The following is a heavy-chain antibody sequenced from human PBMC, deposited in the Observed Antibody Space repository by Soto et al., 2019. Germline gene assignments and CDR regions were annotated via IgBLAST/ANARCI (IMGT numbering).Heavy chain of an antibody. Sequence: QVQLQQWGAGLLKPSETLSLTCAVYGGSFSGYYWSWIRQPPGKGLEWIGEINHSGSTNYNPSLKSRLTISVDTSKNQFSLKLRSVTAADTAVYYCARGLGYCSSTRCYVGSYYYMDVWCKGTTVTVSS. D-gene: IGHD2-2*01. CDR2: INHSGST. CDR1: GGSFSGYY. CDR3: ARGLGYCSSTRCYVGSYYYMDV. V-gene: IGHV4-34*01. J-gene: IGHJ6*03.